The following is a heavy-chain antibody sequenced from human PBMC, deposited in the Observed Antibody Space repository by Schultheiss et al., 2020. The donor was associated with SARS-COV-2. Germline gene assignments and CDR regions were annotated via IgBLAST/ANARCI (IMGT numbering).Heavy chain of an antibody. Sequence: SVKVSCKASGGTCSSYAISWVRQAPGQGLEWMGGIIPIFGTANYAQKFQGRVTITADESTSTAYMELSSLRSEDTAVYYCARDRYDFWSGYVSYWYFDLSGGLTPVTVSS. J-gene: IGHJ2*01. CDR2: IIPIFGTA. CDR1: GGTCSSYA. CDR3: ARDRYDFWSGYVSYWYFDL. V-gene: IGHV1-69*13. D-gene: IGHD3-3*01.